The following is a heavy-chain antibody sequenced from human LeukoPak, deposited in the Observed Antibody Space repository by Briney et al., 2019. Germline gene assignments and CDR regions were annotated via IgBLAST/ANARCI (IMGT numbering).Heavy chain of an antibody. Sequence: PSETLSLTCAVSGYSIRSGDYWGWIRQSPGKGLEWIGSIYHSGSTHYNPSLKSRVTISVDTSKNQFSLMLNSVTAADTAVYYCARNRSLTTTPGFDHWGQGTLVTVSS. CDR2: IYHSGST. D-gene: IGHD4-11*01. V-gene: IGHV4-38-2*01. CDR1: GYSIRSGDY. CDR3: ARNRSLTTTPGFDH. J-gene: IGHJ4*02.